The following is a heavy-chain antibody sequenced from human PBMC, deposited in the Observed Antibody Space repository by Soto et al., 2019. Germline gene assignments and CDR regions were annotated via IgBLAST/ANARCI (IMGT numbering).Heavy chain of an antibody. J-gene: IGHJ4*02. CDR1: GVTFTSYA. CDR3: AKRSPYSSGWYSPIFDH. Sequence: PGGSLRLSCAASGVTFTSYAMTWVRQVPGEGLEWVSSISKSGDSTYYADSVRGRFTVSRDNSKNSLSLRMNSLRDEDTAVYFCAKRSPYSSGWYSPIFDHWGQGALVTV. D-gene: IGHD6-13*01. CDR2: ISKSGDST. V-gene: IGHV3-23*01.